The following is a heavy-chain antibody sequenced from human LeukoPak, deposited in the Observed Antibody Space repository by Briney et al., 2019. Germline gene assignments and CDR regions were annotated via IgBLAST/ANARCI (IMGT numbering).Heavy chain of an antibody. D-gene: IGHD3-10*01. J-gene: IGHJ3*02. CDR2: IYYSGST. CDR1: GGSISSSSYY. V-gene: IGHV4-39*02. Sequence: SETLSLTCTVSGGSISSSSYYWGWIRQPPGKGLEWIGSIYYSGSTYYNPSLKSRVTISVDTSKNQFSLKLSSVTAADTAVYYCARDTGYYGSGSYYAFDIWGQGTMVTVSS. CDR3: ARDTGYYGSGSYYAFDI.